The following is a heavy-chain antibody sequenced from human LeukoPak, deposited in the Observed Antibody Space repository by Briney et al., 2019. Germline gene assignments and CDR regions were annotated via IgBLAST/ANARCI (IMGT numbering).Heavy chain of an antibody. J-gene: IGHJ5*02. CDR2: IKEDGSEK. CDR3: AREGGYCSGSRCYFWFDP. D-gene: IGHD2-2*01. V-gene: IGHV3-7*04. Sequence: PGGSLRLSCAASGFTFRSYWMSWVRQAPGKGLEWVANIKEDGSEKIYLDSVKGRFTISRDNAQNSLYLLMNSLRAEDTAVYYCAREGGYCSGSRCYFWFDPWGQGTLVTVSS. CDR1: GFTFRSYW.